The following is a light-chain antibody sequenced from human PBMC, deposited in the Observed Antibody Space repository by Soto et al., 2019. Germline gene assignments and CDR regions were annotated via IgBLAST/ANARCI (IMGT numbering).Light chain of an antibody. V-gene: IGKV3-20*01. J-gene: IGKJ4*01. Sequence: EIVLTQSPGTLSLSPGERATLSCRASQDIGSSNVAWYQHKPGLAPRLLLYGASSRATGIPDRFSGGGSGTDFTLAISRLEPEDFGVYYCQHYQTFLPLTFGGGTKV. CDR3: QHYQTFLPLT. CDR1: QDIGSSN. CDR2: GAS.